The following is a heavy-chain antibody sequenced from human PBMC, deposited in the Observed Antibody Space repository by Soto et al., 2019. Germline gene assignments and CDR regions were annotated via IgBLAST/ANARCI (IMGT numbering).Heavy chain of an antibody. D-gene: IGHD4-17*01. CDR2: INHSGST. CDR3: ATEKTTVTRGVRYYYGMDV. J-gene: IGHJ6*02. CDR1: GGSISSSF. Sequence: SETLSLTCTVSGGSISSSFWSWVRQPPGKGLEWFGYINHSGSTNYNPSLKSRVTISVDTSKNQFSLKLSSVTAADTAVYYCATEKTTVTRGVRYYYGMDVWGQGTTVTVSS. V-gene: IGHV4-59*12.